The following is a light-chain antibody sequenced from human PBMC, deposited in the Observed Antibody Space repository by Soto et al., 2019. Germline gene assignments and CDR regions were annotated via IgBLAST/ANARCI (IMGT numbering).Light chain of an antibody. Sequence: EIVLTQSPGTLSLSPGERATLSYRASQSVGSSYLAWYQQKPGQAPRLLIYDASSRATGIPDRFSGGASGTDFTLTISRLEPEDFAVYYCQQYGSSPWTFGQGTKVEIK. CDR2: DAS. J-gene: IGKJ1*01. CDR3: QQYGSSPWT. CDR1: QSVGSSY. V-gene: IGKV3-20*01.